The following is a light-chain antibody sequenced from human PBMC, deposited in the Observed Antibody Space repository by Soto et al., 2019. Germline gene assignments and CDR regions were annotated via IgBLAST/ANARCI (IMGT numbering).Light chain of an antibody. J-gene: IGLJ2*01. CDR2: NNN. CDR3: AAWDDSLNGVL. CDR1: SSNIGSSP. V-gene: IGLV1-44*01. Sequence: QSVLTQPASASGTPGQRVTISCSGSSSNIGSSPVDLYQQVPGTAPKLLIHNNNQRPSGVPARFSGSKSGTSASLAISGLQSEDEADYYCAAWDDSLNGVLFGGGTKLTVL.